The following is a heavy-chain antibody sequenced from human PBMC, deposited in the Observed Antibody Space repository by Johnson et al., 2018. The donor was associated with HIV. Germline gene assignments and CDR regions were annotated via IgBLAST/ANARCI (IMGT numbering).Heavy chain of an antibody. V-gene: IGHV3-66*02. D-gene: IGHD2-15*01. CDR1: GFTVSSNY. CDR2: IYTGGST. CDR3: ARAVVVAATNAFDI. Sequence: VQLVESGGGLVQPGGSLRLSCAASGFTVSSNYMSWVRQAPGKGLEWVSVIYTGGSTYYADSVKGRVTISRDNSKNTLDLKMNSLRAEDTAVYYCARAVVVAATNAFDIWGQGTMVTVSS. J-gene: IGHJ3*02.